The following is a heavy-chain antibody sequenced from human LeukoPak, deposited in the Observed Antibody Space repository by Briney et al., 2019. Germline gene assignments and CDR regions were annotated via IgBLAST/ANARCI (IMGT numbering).Heavy chain of an antibody. CDR2: TNGDGSDT. J-gene: IGHJ4*02. Sequence: GGSLRLSCAASGFTLSNSWMHWVRQAPGKGLVWVSRTNGDGSDTSYADSVKGRFTISRDSATNTLYLQMNSLRAEDTAIYYCVRDGEYSHGIDFDYWGQGTLITVSP. CDR3: VRDGEYSHGIDFDY. CDR1: GFTLSNSW. D-gene: IGHD5-18*01. V-gene: IGHV3-74*01.